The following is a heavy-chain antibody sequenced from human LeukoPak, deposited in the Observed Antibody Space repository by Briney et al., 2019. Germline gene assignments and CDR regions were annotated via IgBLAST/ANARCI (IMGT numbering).Heavy chain of an antibody. V-gene: IGHV3-21*04. Sequence: GGSLRLSCAASGFTFSSYSMNWVRQAPGKGLEWVSSISSSSSYIYYADSVKGRFTISRDNAKNSLYLQMNSLRAEDTAFYYCARGFIAVAGSLDYWGQGTLVTVSS. J-gene: IGHJ4*02. CDR3: ARGFIAVAGSLDY. CDR1: GFTFSSYS. CDR2: ISSSSSYI. D-gene: IGHD6-19*01.